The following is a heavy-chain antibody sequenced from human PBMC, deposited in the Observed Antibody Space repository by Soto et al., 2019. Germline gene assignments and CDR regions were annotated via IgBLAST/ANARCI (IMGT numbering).Heavy chain of an antibody. J-gene: IGHJ3*02. V-gene: IGHV4-34*01. CDR3: ARGLVGATHYDAFDI. Sequence: SETLSLTCAVYGGSFSGYYWNWIRQPPGKGLEGIGKINHRGTTNYNPSLKSRVTISIDTSRNQLSLKLSSVTAADTAVYYCARGLVGATHYDAFDIWGQGTMVTVSS. CDR1: GGSFSGYY. CDR2: INHRGTT. D-gene: IGHD1-26*01.